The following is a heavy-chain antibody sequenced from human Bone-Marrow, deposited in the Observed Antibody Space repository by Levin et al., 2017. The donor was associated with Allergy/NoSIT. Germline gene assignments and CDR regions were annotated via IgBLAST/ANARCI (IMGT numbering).Heavy chain of an antibody. V-gene: IGHV3-23*01. CDR2: ISDTGDYT. CDR3: AKRQPCRNGGCHSLDV. J-gene: IGHJ6*02. D-gene: IGHD2-8*01. Sequence: GESLKISCAGSGFTFRNYDMFWVRQAPGKGLEWVSAISDTGDYTFHADSVKGRFTISRDNSKNTLYLQMNSLRAEDTAVFYCAKRQPCRNGGCHSLDVWGQGTMVTVSS. CDR1: GFTFRNYD.